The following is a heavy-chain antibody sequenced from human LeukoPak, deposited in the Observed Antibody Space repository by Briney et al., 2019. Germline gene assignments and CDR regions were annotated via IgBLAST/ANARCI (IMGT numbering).Heavy chain of an antibody. CDR2: IKQDGSEK. CDR3: AREGVVKSSGWSSTFDY. CDR1: GFTFSSYW. D-gene: IGHD6-19*01. V-gene: IGHV3-7*03. Sequence: GGSLRLSCAASGFTFSSYWMSWVRQAPGKGLERVANIKQDGSEKYYVDSVKGRFTISRDNAKNSLYLQMNSLRAEDTDVYYCAREGVVKSSGWSSTFDYWGQGTLVTVSS. J-gene: IGHJ4*02.